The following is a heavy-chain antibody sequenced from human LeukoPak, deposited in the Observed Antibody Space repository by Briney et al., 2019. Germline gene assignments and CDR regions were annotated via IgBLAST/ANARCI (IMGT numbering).Heavy chain of an antibody. CDR1: GFTFSSYS. J-gene: IGHJ4*02. CDR2: ISSSSSYI. D-gene: IGHD2-8*01. CDR3: ARAPFLYPYYFDY. V-gene: IGHV3-21*01. Sequence: GGSLRLSCAASGFTFSSYSMNWVRQAPGKGLEWVSSISSSSSYIYYADPVKGRFTISRDNAKNSLYLQMNSLRAEDTAVYYCARAPFLYPYYFDYWGQGTLVTVSS.